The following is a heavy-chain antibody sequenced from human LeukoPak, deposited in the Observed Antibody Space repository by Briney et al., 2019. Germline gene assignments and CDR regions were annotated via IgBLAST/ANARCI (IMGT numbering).Heavy chain of an antibody. CDR3: ATDQEAFDY. V-gene: IGHV1-46*01. Sequence: GASVKVSCKASGYSFTSNYIHWVRQAPGQGPEWMGMIYPRDGSTSYAQKFQGRVTVTRDTSTSTVHMELSGLRSEDTAVYYCATDQEAFDYWGQGTLVTVSS. CDR1: GYSFTSNY. J-gene: IGHJ4*02. CDR2: IYPRDGST.